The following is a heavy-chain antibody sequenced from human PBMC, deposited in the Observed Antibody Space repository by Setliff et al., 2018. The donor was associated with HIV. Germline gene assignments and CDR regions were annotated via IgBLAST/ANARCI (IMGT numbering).Heavy chain of an antibody. CDR3: ARTPGTIWGYDY. CDR1: GFTFSDYY. D-gene: IGHD3-9*01. CDR2: FHYSGST. Sequence: ETLSLRLSCAASGFTFSDYYMSWIRQPPGKGLEWIGSFHYSGSTSYNPSLKSRVAISVDTSKNQFSLKLSSVTAADTAVYYCARTPGTIWGYDYWGQGTLVTVSS. J-gene: IGHJ4*02. V-gene: IGHV4-38-2*01.